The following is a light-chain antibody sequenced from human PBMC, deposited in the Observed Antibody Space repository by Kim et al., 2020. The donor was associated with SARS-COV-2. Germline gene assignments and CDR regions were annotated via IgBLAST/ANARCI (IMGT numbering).Light chain of an antibody. V-gene: IGKV3D-7*01. J-gene: IGKJ2*01. Sequence: PGETVILSWRDSQSHSSSYLTWYQQQPGQAPRLLIYRASPRATGIPARYSGSGSGTYFTHTISSRKPEDFAVYYCRQDYMYTFGQGPKLE. CDR2: RAS. CDR1: QSHSSSY. CDR3: RQDYMYT.